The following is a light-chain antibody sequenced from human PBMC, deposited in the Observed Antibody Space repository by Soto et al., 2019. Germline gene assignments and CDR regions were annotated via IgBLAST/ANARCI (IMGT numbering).Light chain of an antibody. J-gene: IGLJ2*01. CDR2: NNN. CDR1: SSNIGSNN. CDR3: AAWDDTLHGVV. Sequence: QSVLTQPPSASGTPGQRVTISCSGSSSNIGSNNVNWFQQLPGTAPKLLIYNNNHRPSGVPDRSSGSKSGTSASLAISDLQSEDEADYYCAAWDDTLHGVVFGGGTKLTVL. V-gene: IGLV1-44*01.